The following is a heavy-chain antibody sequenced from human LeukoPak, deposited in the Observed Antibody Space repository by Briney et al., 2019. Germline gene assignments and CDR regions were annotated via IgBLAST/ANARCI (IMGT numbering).Heavy chain of an antibody. V-gene: IGHV3-30-3*01. Sequence: PGGSLRLSCAASGFTFSSYPMNWVRQAPGKGLEWVAVISNDGSNKYYADSVKGRFTISRDNSKNTLYVQMNSLRAEDTTVYYCARGSDYSHFDYWGQGTLVTVSS. D-gene: IGHD2-15*01. CDR1: GFTFSSYP. CDR3: ARGSDYSHFDY. J-gene: IGHJ4*02. CDR2: ISNDGSNK.